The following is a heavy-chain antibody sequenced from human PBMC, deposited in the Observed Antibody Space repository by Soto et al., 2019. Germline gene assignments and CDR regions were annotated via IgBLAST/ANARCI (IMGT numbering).Heavy chain of an antibody. CDR2: SRDKAQGYST. Sequence: GGSLRLSCAGSGFTLSDHYIDWVRQAPGKGLEWVGRSRDKAQGYSTAYAASVKGRFTTSRDESKNSVYLQMNSLKTEDTAVYYCARGSKGTYGMDVWGQGTTVTVSS. CDR1: GFTLSDHY. J-gene: IGHJ6*02. CDR3: ARGSKGTYGMDV. D-gene: IGHD3-10*01. V-gene: IGHV3-72*01.